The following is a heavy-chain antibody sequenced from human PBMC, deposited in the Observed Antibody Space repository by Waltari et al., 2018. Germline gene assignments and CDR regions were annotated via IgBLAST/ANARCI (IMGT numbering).Heavy chain of an antibody. V-gene: IGHV3-7*01. Sequence: EAQLVQSGGGLVQPGGSLTLPCGASGFTLSRFWMTWLRQAPGQGLQWVAHIGPDGSDKYYVDSVKGRFTISRDNAENSLLLQMSSLRVEDTALYYCVGWNDPINSWGQGTLVAVSS. CDR3: VGWNDPINS. D-gene: IGHD1-1*01. CDR1: GFTLSRFW. CDR2: IGPDGSDK. J-gene: IGHJ4*02.